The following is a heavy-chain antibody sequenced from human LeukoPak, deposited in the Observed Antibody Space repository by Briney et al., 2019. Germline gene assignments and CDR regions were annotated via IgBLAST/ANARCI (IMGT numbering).Heavy chain of an antibody. CDR1: GGSISSSSYY. CDR2: IYYSGST. V-gene: IGHV4-39*01. D-gene: IGHD3-22*01. J-gene: IGHJ4*02. CDR3: ARQSLKYYYDSSGYREPFDY. Sequence: SETLSLTCTVSGGSISSSSYYWGWIRQPPGKGLEWIGSIYYSGSTYYNPSLKSRVTISVDTSKNQFSLKLSSVTAADTAVYYCARQSLKYYYDSSGYREPFDYWGQGTLVTVSS.